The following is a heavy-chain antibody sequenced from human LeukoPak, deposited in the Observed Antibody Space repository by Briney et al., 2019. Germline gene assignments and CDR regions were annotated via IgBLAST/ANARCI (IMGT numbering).Heavy chain of an antibody. Sequence: PSETLSLTCTVSGASINSSNYYWGWIRQPPGKGLEWIGSIHYSGGTNYNPSLKSRVTISVDTSKSQFSLKLSSVTAADTAVYYCARDQRGVYSTECAFDIWGQGTMVTVSS. D-gene: IGHD6-13*01. CDR2: IHYSGGT. CDR1: GASINSSNYY. V-gene: IGHV4-39*07. J-gene: IGHJ3*02. CDR3: ARDQRGVYSTECAFDI.